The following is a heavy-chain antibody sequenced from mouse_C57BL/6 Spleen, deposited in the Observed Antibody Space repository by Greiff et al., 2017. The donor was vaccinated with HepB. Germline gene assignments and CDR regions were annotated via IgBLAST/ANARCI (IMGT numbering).Heavy chain of an antibody. CDR2: IYPGSGST. CDR3: ARERMVSYAMDY. CDR1: GYTFTSYW. Sequence: VQLQQSGAELVKPGASVKMSCKASGYTFTSYWITWVKQRPGQGLEWIGDIYPGSGSTNYNEKFKSKATLTVDTSSSTAYMQLSSLTSEDSAVYYCARERMVSYAMDYWGQGTSVTVSS. V-gene: IGHV1-55*01. D-gene: IGHD2-3*01. J-gene: IGHJ4*01.